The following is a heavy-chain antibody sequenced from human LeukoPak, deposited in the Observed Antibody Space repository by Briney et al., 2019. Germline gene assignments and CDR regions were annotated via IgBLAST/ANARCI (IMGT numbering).Heavy chain of an antibody. Sequence: PGRSLRLSCAASGFTFSSYGMHWVRQAPGKGLEWLAVISFDGTNKYYADSGHGRFTISRDNSKNTLYLQMDSLRPEDTAAYYCAKDRWVRRISMAGQDYWGQGTQVTVS. CDR3: AKDRWVRRISMAGQDY. V-gene: IGHV3-30*18. J-gene: IGHJ4*02. CDR2: ISFDGTNK. D-gene: IGHD6-19*01. CDR1: GFTFSSYG.